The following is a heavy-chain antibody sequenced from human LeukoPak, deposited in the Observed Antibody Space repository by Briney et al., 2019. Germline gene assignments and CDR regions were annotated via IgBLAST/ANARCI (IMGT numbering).Heavy chain of an antibody. Sequence: SETLSLTCSVSGGSLNSALYYWAWLRQTPEQQLEWIGSVSHDGITKYSPSLGGRVSLSADTSKNAFFMEVHSVTAADSAIYYCARHTIFCSFINCSPFDRWGQGTLVTVSS. CDR3: ARHTIFCSFINCSPFDR. CDR2: VSHDGIT. V-gene: IGHV4-39*01. D-gene: IGHD3-3*01. J-gene: IGHJ5*02. CDR1: GGSLNSALYY.